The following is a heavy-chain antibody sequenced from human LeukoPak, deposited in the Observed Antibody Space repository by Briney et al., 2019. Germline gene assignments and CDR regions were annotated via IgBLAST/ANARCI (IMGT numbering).Heavy chain of an antibody. J-gene: IGHJ5*02. CDR3: AREPRNIVLMVYARERWFDP. V-gene: IGHV1-2*02. Sequence: ASVKVSCKASGYTFTGYYMHWVRLAPGQGLEWMGWINPNSGGTNYAQKFQGRVTMTRDTSISTAYMELSRLRSDDTAVYYCAREPRNIVLMVYARERWFDPWGQGTLVTVSS. CDR1: GYTFTGYY. D-gene: IGHD2-8*01. CDR2: INPNSGGT.